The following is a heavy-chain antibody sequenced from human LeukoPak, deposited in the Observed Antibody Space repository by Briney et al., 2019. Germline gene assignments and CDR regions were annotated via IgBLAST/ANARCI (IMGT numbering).Heavy chain of an antibody. CDR3: ARDRRPLTGYNAQGY. Sequence: GLEWVSRIDWNSRSTVYADSVRGRFSISRDNAKNSLYLQMNSLRPEDTALYYCARDRRPLTGYNAQGYWGQGTLVTVSS. V-gene: IGHV3-9*01. J-gene: IGHJ4*02. CDR2: IDWNSRST. D-gene: IGHD3-9*01.